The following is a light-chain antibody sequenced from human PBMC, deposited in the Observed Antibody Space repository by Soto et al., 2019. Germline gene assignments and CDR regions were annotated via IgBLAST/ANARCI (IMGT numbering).Light chain of an antibody. V-gene: IGLV2-14*01. CDR3: SSYTSSSTPWV. CDR2: DVS. J-gene: IGLJ1*01. CDR1: SSDVGAYNY. Sequence: QSALTQPASVSGSPGQSITISCTGTSSDVGAYNYVSWFQQYPGKAPKLMIYDVSNRPSGVSNRFSGSKSGNTASLTISGLQAEDEADYYCSSYTSSSTPWVFGTGTKVTVL.